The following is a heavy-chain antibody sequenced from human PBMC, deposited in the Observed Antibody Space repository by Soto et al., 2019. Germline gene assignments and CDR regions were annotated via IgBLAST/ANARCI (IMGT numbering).Heavy chain of an antibody. CDR1: GFTFSNAW. CDR3: TTRYSGYDSRGYFDY. Sequence: EVQLVESGGGLVKPGGSLRLSCAASGFTFSNAWMNWVRQAPGKGLEWVGRIKSKTDGGTTDYAAPVKGRFTISRDDSKNTLYLQMNSRKTEDTAVYYCTTRYSGYDSRGYFDYWGQGTLVTVSS. CDR2: IKSKTDGGTT. V-gene: IGHV3-15*07. D-gene: IGHD5-12*01. J-gene: IGHJ4*02.